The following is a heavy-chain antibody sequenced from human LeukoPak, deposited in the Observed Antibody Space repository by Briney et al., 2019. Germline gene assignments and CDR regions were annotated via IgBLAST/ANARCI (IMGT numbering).Heavy chain of an antibody. CDR1: GYSISSGYY. CDR3: ARSGYSFVDY. J-gene: IGHJ4*02. D-gene: IGHD5-18*01. Sequence: PSETLSLTXAVSGYSISSGYYWGWIRQPPGKGLEWIGSIYHSGSTYYNPSLKSRVTISVDTSKDQFSLKLSSVTAADTAVHYCARSGYSFVDYWGQGTLVTVSS. CDR2: IYHSGST. V-gene: IGHV4-38-2*01.